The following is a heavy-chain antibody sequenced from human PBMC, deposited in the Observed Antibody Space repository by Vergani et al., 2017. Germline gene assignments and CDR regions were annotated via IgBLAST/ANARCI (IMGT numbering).Heavy chain of an antibody. CDR1: GYTFTSYG. CDR3: ATEPLGPPRWELHY. V-gene: IGHV1-18*04. J-gene: IGHJ4*02. D-gene: IGHD1-26*01. CDR2: ISAYNGNT. Sequence: QVQLVQSGAEVKKPGASVKVSCKASGYTFTSYGISWVRQAPGQGLEWMGWISAYNGNTNYAQKFQGRVTMTRDTSISTAYMELSRLRSDDTAVYYCATEPLGPPRWELHYWGQGTLVTVSS.